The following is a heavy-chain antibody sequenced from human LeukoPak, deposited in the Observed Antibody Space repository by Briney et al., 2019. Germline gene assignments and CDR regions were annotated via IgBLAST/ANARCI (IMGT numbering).Heavy chain of an antibody. CDR3: ARGSTYYDSSGQVPFGY. Sequence: GGSLRLSCAASGFTFSTYSMNWVRQAPGKGLEWVSYISSSSSTIYYADSVKGRFTISRDNAKNSLYLQMNSLRAEDTAVYYCARGSTYYDSSGQVPFGYWGQGTLVTVSS. CDR2: ISSSSSTI. D-gene: IGHD3-22*01. CDR1: GFTFSTYS. V-gene: IGHV3-48*01. J-gene: IGHJ4*02.